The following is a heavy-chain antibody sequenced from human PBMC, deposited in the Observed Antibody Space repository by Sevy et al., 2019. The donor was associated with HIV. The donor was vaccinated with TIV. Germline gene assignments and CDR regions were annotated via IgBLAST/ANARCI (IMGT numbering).Heavy chain of an antibody. Sequence: GGSLKLSCAASGFTFSSYSMNWVRQAPGKGLEWVSYISSSSSTIYYADSVKGQFTISRDNAKNSLYLQMNSLRDEDTAVYYCARGSRSSIAARLTGDFDYWGQGTLVTVSS. V-gene: IGHV3-48*02. D-gene: IGHD6-6*01. CDR1: GFTFSSYS. CDR3: ARGSRSSIAARLTGDFDY. CDR2: ISSSSSTI. J-gene: IGHJ4*02.